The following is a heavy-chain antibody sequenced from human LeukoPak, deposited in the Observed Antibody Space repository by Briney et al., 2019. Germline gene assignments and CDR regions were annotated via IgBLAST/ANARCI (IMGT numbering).Heavy chain of an antibody. V-gene: IGHV3-30-3*01. J-gene: IGHJ4*02. CDR3: ARGRRGAVAGTGLDS. CDR1: GFTFSSYA. CDR2: ISYDGSNK. D-gene: IGHD6-19*01. Sequence: GGSLTLSCAASGFTFSSYAMHWVREAPGKGLEGVAVISYDGSNKYYADSVKGRFTISRDNSKNTLYLQMNSLRVEDTAVYYCARGRRGAVAGTGLDSWGQGTLVTVSS.